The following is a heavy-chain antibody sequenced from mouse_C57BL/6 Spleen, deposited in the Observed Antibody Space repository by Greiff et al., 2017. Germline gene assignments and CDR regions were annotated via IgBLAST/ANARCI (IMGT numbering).Heavy chain of an antibody. D-gene: IGHD1-1*01. Sequence: QLQPSGAELVKPGASVKLSCTASGFNIKDYYMHWVKQRTEQGLEWVGRIDLEDGETKYAPKFQGKATITEDTSSNTAYLQLSSLTSEDAAVYYCAPYYCGSSYGAYWGQGTLVTVSA. V-gene: IGHV14-2*01. CDR1: GFNIKDYY. J-gene: IGHJ3*01. CDR3: APYYCGSSYGAY. CDR2: IDLEDGET.